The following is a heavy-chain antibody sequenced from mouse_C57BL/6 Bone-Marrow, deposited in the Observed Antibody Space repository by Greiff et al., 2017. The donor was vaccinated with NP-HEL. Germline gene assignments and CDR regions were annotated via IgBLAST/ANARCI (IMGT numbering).Heavy chain of an antibody. CDR3: TRVDYYGSSPYAMDY. CDR2: ISSGGDYI. D-gene: IGHD1-1*01. J-gene: IGHJ4*01. V-gene: IGHV5-9-1*02. Sequence: EVKLVESGEGLVKPGGSLKLSCAASGFTFSSYAMSWVRQTPEKRLEWVAYISSGGDYIYYADTVKGRFTISRDNARNTLYLQMSSLKSEDTAMYYCTRVDYYGSSPYAMDYWGQGTSVTVSS. CDR1: GFTFSSYA.